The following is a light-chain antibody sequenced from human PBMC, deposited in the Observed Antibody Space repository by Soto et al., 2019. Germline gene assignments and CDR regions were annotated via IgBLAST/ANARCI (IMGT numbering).Light chain of an antibody. Sequence: QSVLTQPPSVSGAPGQRVTISCTGSSSNIGAGYDVHWYQQLPGTAPKLLIYGNSNRPSGVPDRFSGSKSGTSASLAITGLQAEDEADYYCPSYDSSLSCLVFGGGTKVTVL. CDR1: SSNIGAGYD. CDR2: GNS. V-gene: IGLV1-40*01. CDR3: PSYDSSLSCLV. J-gene: IGLJ2*01.